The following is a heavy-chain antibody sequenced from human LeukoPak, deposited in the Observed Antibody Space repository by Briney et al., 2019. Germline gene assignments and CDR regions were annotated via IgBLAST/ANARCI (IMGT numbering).Heavy chain of an antibody. CDR3: ARDYYNGSYYGDY. CDR2: ISAYNANT. CDR1: AYTFTNYG. D-gene: IGHD1-26*01. J-gene: IGHJ4*02. Sequence: ASVKVSCKTSAYTFTNYGITWVRQAPGQGLEWMGWISAYNANTNYAQRLQGRVTMTTDTSTDTAYMELRSLTSDDTAVYYCARDYYNGSYYGDYWGQGTQVTVSS. V-gene: IGHV1-18*01.